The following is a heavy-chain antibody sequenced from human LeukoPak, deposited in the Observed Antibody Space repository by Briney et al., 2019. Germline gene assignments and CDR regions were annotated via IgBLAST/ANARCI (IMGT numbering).Heavy chain of an antibody. V-gene: IGHV3-30*02. CDR3: ARALYYYGSGSYSGYMDV. Sequence: GGSLRLSCAASGFTFSSYSMHWVRQAPGKGLEWVAFIRYDGSNKYYADSVKGRFTISRDNSKNTLYLQMNSLRAEDTAVYYCARALYYYGSGSYSGYMDVWGKGTTVTISS. CDR2: IRYDGSNK. J-gene: IGHJ6*03. D-gene: IGHD3-10*01. CDR1: GFTFSSYS.